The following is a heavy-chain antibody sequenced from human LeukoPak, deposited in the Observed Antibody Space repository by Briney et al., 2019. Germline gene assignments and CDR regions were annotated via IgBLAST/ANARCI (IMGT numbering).Heavy chain of an antibody. CDR2: ITPFNGNT. Sequence: RASVKVSCKASGYTFTYRYLHWVRQAPGQALEWMGWITPFNGNTNYAQKFQDRVTITRDRSMSTAYMELSSLRSEDTAMYYCASCGGDRYPYDYWGQGTLVTVSS. V-gene: IGHV1-45*02. CDR3: ASCGGDRYPYDY. J-gene: IGHJ4*02. CDR1: GYTFTYRY. D-gene: IGHD2-21*02.